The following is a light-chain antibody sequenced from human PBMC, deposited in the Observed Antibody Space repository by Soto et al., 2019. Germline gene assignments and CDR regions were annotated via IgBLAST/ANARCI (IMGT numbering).Light chain of an antibody. J-gene: IGKJ3*01. CDR2: ISA. CDR3: HQYGSSPPIT. Sequence: IGLSQSQGTVSLSQGERASLSWRAIQSLSISYLSWYQQKPGHAPPLLIYISASRATAIPDRFSFSGSGTDFALTISILEPEDFALDFCHQYGSSPPITFGPGTKVDNK. V-gene: IGKV3-20*01. CDR1: QSLSISY.